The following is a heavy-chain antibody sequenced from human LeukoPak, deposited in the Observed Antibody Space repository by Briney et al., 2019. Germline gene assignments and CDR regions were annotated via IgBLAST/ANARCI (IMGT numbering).Heavy chain of an antibody. Sequence: SGGSLRLSCAASGFTVSTYAMSWVRQAPGKGLEWVSGISGSGGSTYYADSVKGRFTISRDNSKNTLYLQTNSLRAEDTAVYYCAKDGKIRNWNYYQAKPVYWGQGTLVAVSS. D-gene: IGHD1-7*01. CDR2: ISGSGGST. CDR3: AKDGKIRNWNYYQAKPVY. CDR1: GFTVSTYA. V-gene: IGHV3-23*01. J-gene: IGHJ4*02.